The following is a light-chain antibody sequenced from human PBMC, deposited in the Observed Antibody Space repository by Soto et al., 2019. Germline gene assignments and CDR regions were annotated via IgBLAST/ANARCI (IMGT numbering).Light chain of an antibody. CDR1: RSNIGAGYD. Sequence: QSVLTQPPSVSGAPGQRVIISCTGSRSNIGAGYDVHWYQQLPGTAPKLLIHDNNNRPSGVPDRFSGSKSGTSASLAITGLQAEDEADYYCQSYDNRLSGSVVFGGGTKLTVL. CDR3: QSYDNRLSGSVV. V-gene: IGLV1-40*01. J-gene: IGLJ2*01. CDR2: DNN.